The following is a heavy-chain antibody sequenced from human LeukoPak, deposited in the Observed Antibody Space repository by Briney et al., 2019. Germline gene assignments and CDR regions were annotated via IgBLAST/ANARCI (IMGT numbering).Heavy chain of an antibody. CDR2: IRSKPYGGTT. CDR1: GFTLADYA. Sequence: GGSLRLSCTASGFTLADYATSWFRQAPGKGLEWVGFIRSKPYGGTTEYAASVKGRFTFSREDSKSIAYLQMNSLKTEDTAVYYCTRAAYCSGGSCYYFDYWGQGTLVTVSS. J-gene: IGHJ4*02. V-gene: IGHV3-49*03. CDR3: TRAAYCSGGSCYYFDY. D-gene: IGHD2-15*01.